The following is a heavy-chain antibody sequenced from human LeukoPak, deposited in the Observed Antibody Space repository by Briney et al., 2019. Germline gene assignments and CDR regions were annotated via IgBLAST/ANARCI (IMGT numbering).Heavy chain of an antibody. V-gene: IGHV3-23*01. Sequence: GGSLRLSCAAPGFTFSSYAMSWVRQAPGKGLEWVSAISGSGGSTYYADSVKGRFTISRDNSKNTLYLQMNSLRAEDTAVYYCAKDRRGYSSSWYGYFDYWGRGTLVTVSS. CDR2: ISGSGGST. CDR1: GFTFSSYA. J-gene: IGHJ4*02. CDR3: AKDRRGYSSSWYGYFDY. D-gene: IGHD6-13*01.